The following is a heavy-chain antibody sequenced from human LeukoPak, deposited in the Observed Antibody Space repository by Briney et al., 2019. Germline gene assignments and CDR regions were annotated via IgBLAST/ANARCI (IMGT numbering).Heavy chain of an antibody. J-gene: IGHJ3*02. V-gene: IGHV1-58*01. Sequence: SVKVSCKASGFTFTSSAVQWVRQARGQRHEWIGWIVVGSGNTNYAQKFQERVTITRDMSTSTAYMELSSLRSEDTAVYYCAADRRYYGSGSYYLTPPDAFDIWGQGTMVTVSS. CDR1: GFTFTSSA. CDR3: AADRRYYGSGSYYLTPPDAFDI. D-gene: IGHD3-10*01. CDR2: IVVGSGNT.